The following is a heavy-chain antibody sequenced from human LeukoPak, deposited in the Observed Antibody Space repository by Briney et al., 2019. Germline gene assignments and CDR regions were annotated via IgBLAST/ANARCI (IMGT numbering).Heavy chain of an antibody. J-gene: IGHJ4*02. CDR3: ARGAYYYDSSGYWDQIYFDY. V-gene: IGHV3-7*01. Sequence: GGSLRLSCAASGFTFSSYWMSWVLQAPGKGLEWVANIKQDGSEKYYVDSVKGRFTISRDNAKNSLYLQMNSLRAEDTAVYYCARGAYYYDSSGYWDQIYFDYWGQGTLVTVSS. CDR2: IKQDGSEK. CDR1: GFTFSSYW. D-gene: IGHD3-22*01.